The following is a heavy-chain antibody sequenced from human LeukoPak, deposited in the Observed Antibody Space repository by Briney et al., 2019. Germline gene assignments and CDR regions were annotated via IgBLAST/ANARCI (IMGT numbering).Heavy chain of an antibody. CDR3: ARVKGNAFDAFDI. CDR2: IYPGDSDT. V-gene: IGHV5-51*01. J-gene: IGHJ3*02. CDR1: GFXFSRHW. Sequence: GGSLRLSCSASGFXFSRHWISWVRQMPGKGLEWMGFIYPGDSDTRYSPAFQGQVTISADKSISTAYLQWSSLKASDTAMYYCARVKGNAFDAFDIWGQGTMVTVSS. D-gene: IGHD1-1*01.